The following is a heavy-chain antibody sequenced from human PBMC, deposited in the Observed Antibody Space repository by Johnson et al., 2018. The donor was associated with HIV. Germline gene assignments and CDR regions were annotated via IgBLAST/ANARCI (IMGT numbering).Heavy chain of an antibody. CDR1: EFTFSSNA. J-gene: IGHJ3*02. CDR3: AREVAIGYSYGYLIGAFDI. D-gene: IGHD5-18*01. Sequence: VQLVESGRGLVQPGGSLRLSCAASEFTFSSNAMHWVRQAPGKGLEWVSGINWNGGSTGYADSVKGRFTISRDNAKNSLYLQMNSLRAEDTALYYCAREVAIGYSYGYLIGAFDIWGQGTMVTVSS. V-gene: IGHV3-20*04. CDR2: INWNGGST.